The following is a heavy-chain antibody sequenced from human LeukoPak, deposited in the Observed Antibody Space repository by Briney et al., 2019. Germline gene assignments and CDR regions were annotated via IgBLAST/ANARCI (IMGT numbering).Heavy chain of an antibody. CDR1: GGTFSSYA. V-gene: IGHV1-69*05. CDR3: AGSITAVGYYYYMDV. J-gene: IGHJ6*03. Sequence: GASVKVSCKAPGGTFSSYAISWVRQAPGQGLEWMGAIIPIFGTANYAQKFQGRVTITTDESTSTAYMELSSLRSEDTAFYYCAGSITAVGYYYYMDVWGKGTTVTVSS. D-gene: IGHD6-6*01. CDR2: IIPIFGTA.